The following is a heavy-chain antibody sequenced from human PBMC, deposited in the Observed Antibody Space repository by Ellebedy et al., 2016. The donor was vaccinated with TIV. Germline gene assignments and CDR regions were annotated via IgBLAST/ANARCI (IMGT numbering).Heavy chain of an antibody. Sequence: SQTLSLTCAISGDSVSNNVVTWNLIRQSPSRGLEWLGRTYYRSTWYTAYAVSVRGRITINADTSKNHFSLQLNSVTPEDTAVYYCARDPSWWQSCMDGWGQGTTVTVSS. CDR1: GDSVSNNVVT. CDR3: ARDPSWWQSCMDG. CDR2: TYYRSTWYT. D-gene: IGHD2-15*01. J-gene: IGHJ6*02. V-gene: IGHV6-1*01.